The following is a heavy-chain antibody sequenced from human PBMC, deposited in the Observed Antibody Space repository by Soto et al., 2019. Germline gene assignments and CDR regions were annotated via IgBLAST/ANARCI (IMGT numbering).Heavy chain of an antibody. D-gene: IGHD6-13*01. V-gene: IGHV3-33*01. Sequence: GGSLRLSCAASGFTFSSYGMHWVRQAPGKGLEWVAVIWYDGSNKYYADSVKGRFTISRDNSKNTPYLQMNSLRAEDTAVYYCARDLSSWDPGLDVWGQGTTVTVSS. CDR1: GFTFSSYG. CDR2: IWYDGSNK. J-gene: IGHJ6*02. CDR3: ARDLSSWDPGLDV.